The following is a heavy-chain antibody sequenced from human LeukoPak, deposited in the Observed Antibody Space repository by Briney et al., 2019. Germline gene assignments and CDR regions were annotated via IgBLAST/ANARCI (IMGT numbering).Heavy chain of an antibody. J-gene: IGHJ4*02. CDR2: INPSGGST. Sequence: GASVKVSCKASGYTFTSYYMHWVRQAPGQGLEWMGIINPSGGSTSYAQKFQGRVTMTRDMSTSTVYMELSSLRSEDTAVYYCARYRDTAMDPRGGFDYWGQGTLVTVSS. CDR1: GYTFTSYY. CDR3: ARYRDTAMDPRGGFDY. D-gene: IGHD5-18*01. V-gene: IGHV1-46*01.